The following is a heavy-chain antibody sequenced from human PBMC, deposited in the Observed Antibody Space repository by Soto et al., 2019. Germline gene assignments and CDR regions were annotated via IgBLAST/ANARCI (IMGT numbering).Heavy chain of an antibody. Sequence: QVQLVQSGAEVKKPGASVKVSCKTSGYSFTDYYIHWVRQAPGQGLEWMGWINPNSGGTQYAQKFQGWITRARVTSSGIAYMDFGCGRAEDAALYYPAMDLRVAAAVHEGFNYGGNVTLATLS. CDR1: GYSFTDYY. V-gene: IGHV1-2*04. J-gene: IGHJ4*01. CDR3: AMDLRVAAAVHEGFNY. CDR2: INPNSGGT. D-gene: IGHD6-13*01.